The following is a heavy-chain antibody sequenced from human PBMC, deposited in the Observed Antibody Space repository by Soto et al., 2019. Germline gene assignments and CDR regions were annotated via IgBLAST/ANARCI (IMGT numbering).Heavy chain of an antibody. CDR1: GGSISSGDYY. CDR2: IYYSGST. J-gene: IGHJ5*02. D-gene: IGHD3-9*01. Sequence: LSLTCTVSGGSISSGDYYWSWIRQPPGKGLEWIGYIYYSGSTYYNPSLKSRVTISVDTSKNQFSLKLSSVTAADTAVYYCASVAPFDWHPRRTRCSFEPWGQGTLVTVSS. V-gene: IGHV4-30-4*01. CDR3: ASVAPFDWHPRRTRCSFEP.